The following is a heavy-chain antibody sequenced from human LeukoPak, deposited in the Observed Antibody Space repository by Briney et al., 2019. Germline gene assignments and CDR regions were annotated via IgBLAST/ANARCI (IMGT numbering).Heavy chain of an antibody. CDR2: IKSDRGT. CDR1: GFTFSTYW. Sequence: GGSLRLSCAASGFTFSTYWMHWVRQAPGKGLVWVSRIKSDRGTNYADSVKGRFTISRDNAKKTVSLQMNSLRPEDTGVYYCARAPSEIGGYYPEYFRHWGQGTLVTVSS. D-gene: IGHD3-22*01. CDR3: ARAPSEIGGYYPEYFRH. V-gene: IGHV3-74*01. J-gene: IGHJ1*01.